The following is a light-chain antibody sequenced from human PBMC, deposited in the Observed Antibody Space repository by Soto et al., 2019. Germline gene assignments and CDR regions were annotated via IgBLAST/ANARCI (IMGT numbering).Light chain of an antibody. V-gene: IGKV4-1*01. CDR2: WAS. Sequence: DIVMTQSPDSLAVSLGERATINCKSSQTVLYSSNNKNYLAWYQQKPGQPPKLLIYWASTRESGVPDRFSGSGSGTDFTLTVSSLQPEDVVVYYCQQYFGTPITFGQGTRLEIK. CDR1: QTVLYSSNNKNY. J-gene: IGKJ5*01. CDR3: QQYFGTPIT.